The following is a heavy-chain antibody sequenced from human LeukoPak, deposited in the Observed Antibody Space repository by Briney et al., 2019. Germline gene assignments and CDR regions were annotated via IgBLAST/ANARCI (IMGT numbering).Heavy chain of an antibody. V-gene: IGHV3-66*02. J-gene: IGHJ3*01. CDR2: IYPGGTT. D-gene: IGHD3-3*01. Sequence: PGGSLRLSCAASGFTVRTTFLAWVRLAPGKGLEWVSIIYPGGTTYYAGSVKGRFTFSGDTSKNTLYLQMNSLGPEDTAVYYCARVLRSGFSGFAFDFWGQGTMVIVSS. CDR1: GFTVRTTF. CDR3: ARVLRSGFSGFAFDF.